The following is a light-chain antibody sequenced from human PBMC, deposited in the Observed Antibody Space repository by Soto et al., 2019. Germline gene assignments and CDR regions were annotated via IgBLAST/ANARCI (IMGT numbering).Light chain of an antibody. CDR2: ATS. J-gene: IGKJ5*01. CDR3: PHTNYTPLP. CDR1: RTIDNY. Sequence: LSSHLGDRVTITCRASRTIDNYLNWYQQKPGRAPELLVYATSSLQSGVPSRFTGGGSGTHFTLTICGLQPEDFHSYCCPHTNYTPLPSGQGTRLEIK. V-gene: IGKV1-39*01.